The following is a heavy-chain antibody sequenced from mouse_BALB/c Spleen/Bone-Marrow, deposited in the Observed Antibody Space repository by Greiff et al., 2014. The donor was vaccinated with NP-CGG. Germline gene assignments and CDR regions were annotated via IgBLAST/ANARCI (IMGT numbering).Heavy chain of an antibody. CDR3: TRKAISPYAMDY. CDR1: GFSLTSYG. Sequence: QVQLQQPGPGLVQPSQSLSITCTVSGFSLTSYGVHWVRQSPGKGLEWLGVIWSGGSTDYNAAFTSRLSISKDNSKSQVFFKMNSLQANNTTIYYGTRKAISPYAMDYWGQGTSVTVSS. CDR2: IWSGGST. J-gene: IGHJ4*01. V-gene: IGHV2-2*02.